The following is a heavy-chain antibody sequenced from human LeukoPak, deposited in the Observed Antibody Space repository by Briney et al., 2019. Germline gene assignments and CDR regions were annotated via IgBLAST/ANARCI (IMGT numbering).Heavy chain of an antibody. CDR3: ARFIHARYYESGGYYPDF. CDR1: GFTFSDYY. CDR2: ISSGSRYT. Sequence: GGSLRLSCGASGFTFSDYYMSWLRQAPGKGVEGVLYISSGSRYTKYADSVKGRFILSRDDAKNSLHVQMNSLRADDTGVYYCARFIHARYYESGGYYPDFWGQGTLVTVSS. J-gene: IGHJ4*02. V-gene: IGHV3-11*03. D-gene: IGHD3-22*01.